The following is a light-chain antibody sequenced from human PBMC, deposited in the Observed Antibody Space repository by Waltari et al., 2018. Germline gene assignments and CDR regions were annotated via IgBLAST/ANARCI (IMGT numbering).Light chain of an antibody. V-gene: IGKV2-28*01. CDR2: LGS. Sequence: DIVVTQSPLSLPVTPGEPASISCRSSQSLLHSNGYNYLDWYLQKPGQSPQLLIYLGSNRDSGVPDRFSGTGSGTDFTLKINRVQAEDVGVYYCMQSLQALWTFGQGTKVDIK. CDR1: QSLLHSNGYNY. J-gene: IGKJ1*01. CDR3: MQSLQALWT.